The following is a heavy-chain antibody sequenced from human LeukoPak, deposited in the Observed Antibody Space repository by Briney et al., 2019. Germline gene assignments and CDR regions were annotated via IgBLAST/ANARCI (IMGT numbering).Heavy chain of an antibody. CDR1: GFTFSSYA. CDR2: ISYDGSNK. CDR3: ARVFGSGSYYMGTAFDI. D-gene: IGHD3-10*01. J-gene: IGHJ3*02. V-gene: IGHV3-30-3*01. Sequence: PGRSPRLSCAASGFTFSSYAMHWVRQSPGKGLEWVAVISYDGSNKYYADSVKGRFTISRDNSKYTLYLQMNSLRAEDTAVYYCARVFGSGSYYMGTAFDIWGQGTMVTVSS.